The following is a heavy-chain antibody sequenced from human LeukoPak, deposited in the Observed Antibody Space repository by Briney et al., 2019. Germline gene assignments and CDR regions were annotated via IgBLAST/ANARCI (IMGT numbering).Heavy chain of an antibody. CDR3: ARDKTGIFDY. CDR2: IFSSGST. J-gene: IGHJ4*02. Sequence: SETLSLTCTVSGSSISSSSYYWGWIRQPPGKGLEWIGYIFSSGSTYYNPSLKSQITISIDTSKNQFSLKLNSVTAADTAVYYCARDKTGIFDYWGRGTLVTVSS. V-gene: IGHV4-39*07. CDR1: GSSISSSSYY. D-gene: IGHD7-27*01.